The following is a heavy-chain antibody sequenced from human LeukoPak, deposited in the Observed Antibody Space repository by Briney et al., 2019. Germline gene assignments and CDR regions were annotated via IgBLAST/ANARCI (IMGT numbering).Heavy chain of an antibody. J-gene: IGHJ4*02. D-gene: IGHD3-22*01. CDR1: GGTFSSYA. V-gene: IGHV1-69*10. Sequence: SVKVSCKASGGTFSSYALSWVRQAPGEGLEWIGGITPILGIANYAQDLQGRVTITADKSTNTAYMELSSLRSEDTAVYYCASQDSSGYYLIDYWGQGTLVTVSS. CDR3: ASQDSSGYYLIDY. CDR2: ITPILGIA.